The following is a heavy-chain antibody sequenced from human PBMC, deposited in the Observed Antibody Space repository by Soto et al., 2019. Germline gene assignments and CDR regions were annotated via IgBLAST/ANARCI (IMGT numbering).Heavy chain of an antibody. CDR3: ARSDHPYYYDSSGYQTSFDY. V-gene: IGHV3-23*01. CDR2: ISGSGATT. CDR1: GFTFGSYA. D-gene: IGHD3-22*01. J-gene: IGHJ4*02. Sequence: LRLSCAGSGFTFGSYAMSWVRQAPGKGLEWVSTISGSGATTYYADSVKGRFTFSRDNAKNSLYLQMNSLRAEDTALYYCARSDHPYYYDSSGYQTSFDYWGQGTLVTVSS.